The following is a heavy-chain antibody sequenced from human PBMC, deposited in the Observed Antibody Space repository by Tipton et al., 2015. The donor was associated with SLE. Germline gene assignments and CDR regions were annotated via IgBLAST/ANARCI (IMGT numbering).Heavy chain of an antibody. D-gene: IGHD3-22*01. CDR2: IYASGST. CDR3: ARGGNSYDNGGYFWAFRY. CDR1: DGSISSQY. J-gene: IGHJ4*02. Sequence: TLSLTCTVSDGSISSQYWSWIRQAPGKGLEWIGYIYASGSTSYNPSLKSRVTISVYASKNQFSLKLSAVTAADTAVYYCARGGNSYDNGGYFWAFRYWGQGTLVTVSS. V-gene: IGHV4-59*11.